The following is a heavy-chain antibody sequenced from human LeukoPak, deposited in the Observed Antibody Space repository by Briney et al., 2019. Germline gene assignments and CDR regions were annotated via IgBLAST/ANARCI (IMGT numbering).Heavy chain of an antibody. V-gene: IGHV3-64*01. D-gene: IGHD6-19*01. CDR2: ISSNGRRT. Sequence: PGGSLRLSCAASGFTFSSYSMHWVRQAPGKGLEFVSAISSNGRRTYYANSVKGRFTISRDISKNTLYLQMGSLGAEDMAVYYCARVDYGSGCDSWGQGTLVTVSS. CDR3: ARVDYGSGCDS. J-gene: IGHJ4*02. CDR1: GFTFSSYS.